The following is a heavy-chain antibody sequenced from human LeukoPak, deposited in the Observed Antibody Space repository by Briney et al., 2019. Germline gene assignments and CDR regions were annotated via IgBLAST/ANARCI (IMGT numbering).Heavy chain of an antibody. CDR1: GGTFSSYT. D-gene: IGHD3-22*01. V-gene: IGHV1-69*02. J-gene: IGHJ4*02. CDR3: ARDYYDSSGYYYGGGDH. CDR2: IIPILGIA. Sequence: EASVKVSCKASGGTFSSYTISWVRQAPGQGLEWMGRIIPILGIANYAQKFQGRVTITADKSTSTAYMELSSLRSEDTAVYYCARDYYDSSGYYYGGGDHWGQGALVTVSS.